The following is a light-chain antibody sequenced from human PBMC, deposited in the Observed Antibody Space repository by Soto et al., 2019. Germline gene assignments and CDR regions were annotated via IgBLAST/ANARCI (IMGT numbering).Light chain of an antibody. Sequence: DNVMTQSPDSLAVSLGERATINCKSSQSVLYSSNNKNYLAWFQQKPGQPPKLLISWASTRESGVPDRFSGSGSGTDFTLTITSLQAEDVAVYYCQQYYSLVTWTFGQGTKVDIK. V-gene: IGKV4-1*01. J-gene: IGKJ1*01. CDR2: WAS. CDR1: QSVLYSSNNKNY. CDR3: QQYYSLVTWT.